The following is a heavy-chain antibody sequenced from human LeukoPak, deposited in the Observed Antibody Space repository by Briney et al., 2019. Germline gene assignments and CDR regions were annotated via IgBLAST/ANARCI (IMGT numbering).Heavy chain of an antibody. CDR2: IEGSGGIT. J-gene: IGHJ3*02. CDR3: ARGSCDSSGDFLRGPLRGDAFDI. V-gene: IGHV3-53*01. D-gene: IGHD3-22*01. Sequence: GGSLRLSCAASGFSVSNNYMTWVRQAPGKGREGVSSIEGSGGITYYTDSVKGLCTISRDNSKNTLYLQMSSLRAEDTDVYYCARGSCDSSGDFLRGPLRGDAFDIWGQGKMVPVSS. CDR1: GFSVSNNY.